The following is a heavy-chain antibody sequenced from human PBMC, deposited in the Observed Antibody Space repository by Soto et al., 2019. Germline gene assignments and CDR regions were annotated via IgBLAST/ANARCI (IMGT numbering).Heavy chain of an antibody. CDR1: GYTFTSYW. Sequence: PGPSLKISCESSGYTFTSYWIAWVRQMPGKGLEWMGFIYPDDSDTRYSPSFQGQVTISVDKSIDTASPQWNGLKASDTAIYSCARRGKEFTRSFWFDRWGQCTLVTVCS. V-gene: IGHV5-51*01. CDR3: ARRGKEFTRSFWFDR. CDR2: IYPDDSDT. D-gene: IGHD1-1*01. J-gene: IGHJ5*02.